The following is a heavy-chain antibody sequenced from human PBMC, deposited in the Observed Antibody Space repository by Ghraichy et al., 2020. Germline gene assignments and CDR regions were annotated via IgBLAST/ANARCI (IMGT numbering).Heavy chain of an antibody. CDR3: ARYLSSCSSTSCYINNWFDP. J-gene: IGHJ5*02. Sequence: GESLNISCKGSGYSFTSYWISWVRQMPGKGLEWMGRIDPSDSYTNYSPSFQGHVTISADKSISTAYLQWSSLKAPDTAMDYFARYLSSCSSTSCYINNWFDPWGQGTLVTVSS. V-gene: IGHV5-10-1*01. D-gene: IGHD2-2*01. CDR1: GYSFTSYW. CDR2: IDPSDSYT.